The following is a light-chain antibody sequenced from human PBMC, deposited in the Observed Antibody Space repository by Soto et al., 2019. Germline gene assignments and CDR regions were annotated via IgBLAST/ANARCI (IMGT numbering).Light chain of an antibody. CDR2: GNS. CDR1: SSNVGFNA. V-gene: IGLV1-47*02. Sequence: QSVLTRPPSASGAPGQRVTLSCIGGSSNVGFNAVNWYQQLPGAAPKLLIHGNSQRPSGVPDRFSGSKSGTSASLAIIGLRAEDEAHYYCAAWDDSLRGVVFGGGTKLTVL. CDR3: AAWDDSLRGVV. J-gene: IGLJ3*02.